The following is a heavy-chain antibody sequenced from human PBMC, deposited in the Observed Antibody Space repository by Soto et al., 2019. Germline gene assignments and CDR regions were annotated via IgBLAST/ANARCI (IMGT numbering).Heavy chain of an antibody. V-gene: IGHV4-59*01. Sequence: SETLSLTCTVSGGSISSYYWNWIRQPPGKGLEWIGYIYYSGSTNYNPSLKSRVIISVDTSKNQFSLNINSVTAADTAVYYCARDGGNLAARRVWFDSWGQGTLVTV. J-gene: IGHJ5*01. D-gene: IGHD6-6*01. CDR2: IYYSGST. CDR1: GGSISSYY. CDR3: ARDGGNLAARRVWFDS.